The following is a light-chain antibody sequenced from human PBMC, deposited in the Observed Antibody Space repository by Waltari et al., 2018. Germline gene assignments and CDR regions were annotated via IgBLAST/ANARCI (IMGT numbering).Light chain of an antibody. Sequence: ELVLTQSPAILSLSPGERATLSCRASQSVSSSSAWSQQKPGQAPRLLIYGASSRTSGIPGRFSGSGSGTDFTITISSLEPEDFAVYYCQQYSTWYSFGQGTKVEIK. CDR1: QSVSSS. CDR2: GAS. CDR3: QQYSTWYS. V-gene: IGKV3-15*01. J-gene: IGKJ2*03.